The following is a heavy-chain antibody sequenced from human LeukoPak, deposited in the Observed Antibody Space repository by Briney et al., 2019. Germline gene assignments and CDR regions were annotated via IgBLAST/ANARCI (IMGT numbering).Heavy chain of an antibody. D-gene: IGHD2-15*01. Sequence: GGPLRLSRAASGFTFSKKAMNWVRQAPGKGLEWVSDISDTGGGTYYADSVKGRFTISRDNAKNSLYLQMNSLRAEDTAVYYCARNCLGCSGGSCYLCYWGQGTLVTVSS. CDR3: ARNCLGCSGGSCYLCY. J-gene: IGHJ4*02. V-gene: IGHV3-23*01. CDR1: GFTFSKKA. CDR2: ISDTGGGT.